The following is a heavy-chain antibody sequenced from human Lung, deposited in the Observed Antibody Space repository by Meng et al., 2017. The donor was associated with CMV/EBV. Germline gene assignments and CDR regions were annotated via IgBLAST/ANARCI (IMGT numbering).Heavy chain of an antibody. CDR2: ISAYSGNT. Sequence: SXXVSXKGSGYIFSNYGFSWVRQAPGQGPEWMGWISAYSGNTNYAQKFQGRLTLTTDVSTSTAYMELGGLTFDDTAVYYCARDHGVRKVYSAYWGQGTLVTVSS. D-gene: IGHD3-10*01. V-gene: IGHV1-18*01. CDR3: ARDHGVRKVYSAY. CDR1: GYIFSNYG. J-gene: IGHJ4*02.